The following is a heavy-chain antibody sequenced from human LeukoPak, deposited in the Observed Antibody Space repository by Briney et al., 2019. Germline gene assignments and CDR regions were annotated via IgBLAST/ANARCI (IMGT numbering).Heavy chain of an antibody. J-gene: IGHJ4*02. CDR1: GYPSSIYD. V-gene: IGHV1-8*01. CDR3: ARGRLSTL. Sequence: ASVKVSCKASGYPSSIYDVNWVRQAAGQGLEWLGWMNPNGIAAGYSQKFQDRVTLTMDTSTSTAYLELSSLRSEDTAVYYCARGRLSTLWGQGTLVTVSS. CDR2: MNPNGIAA. D-gene: IGHD2-2*01.